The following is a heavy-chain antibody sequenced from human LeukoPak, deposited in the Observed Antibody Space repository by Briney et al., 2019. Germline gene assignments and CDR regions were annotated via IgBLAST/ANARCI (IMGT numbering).Heavy chain of an antibody. D-gene: IGHD2-21*01. CDR2: ISGSGSDI. J-gene: IGHJ5*02. CDR3: ARGYS. Sequence: GRSLRLSCAASGVTFSSYGMHWVRQAPGKGLEWLSYISGSGSDIYYADSVKGRFTISRDNAKNSLFLQMNSLRGEDTAMYYCARGYSWGPGTLVTVSS. V-gene: IGHV3-21*05. CDR1: GVTFSSYG.